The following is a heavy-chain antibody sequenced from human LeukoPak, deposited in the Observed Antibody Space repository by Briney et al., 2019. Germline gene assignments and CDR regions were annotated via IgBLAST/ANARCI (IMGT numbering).Heavy chain of an antibody. V-gene: IGHV2-70*01. CDR2: IDWDDDK. J-gene: IGHJ4*02. CDR1: GFSLSTSGMC. CDR3: ARGAGSYLSFDY. D-gene: IGHD3-10*01. Sequence: SGPALVKPTPTLTLTCTFSGFSLSTSGMCVSWIRQPPGKALEWLALIDWDDDKYYSTSLKTRLTISKDTSKNQVVLTMTNMDPVDTATYYCARGAGSYLSFDYWGQGTLVTVSS.